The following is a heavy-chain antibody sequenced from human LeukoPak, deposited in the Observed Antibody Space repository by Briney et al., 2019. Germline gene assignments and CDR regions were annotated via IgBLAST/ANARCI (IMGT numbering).Heavy chain of an antibody. D-gene: IGHD3-22*01. CDR3: AKQDAVVDNFDY. Sequence: PGGSLRLSCAASGFIFSNYDMSWVRQAPGKGLEWVSGISGSGSSTYYADSVKGRFTISRDNSKNTLYLQMNSLRAEDTAIYYCAKQDAVVDNFDYWGQGTLVTVSS. J-gene: IGHJ4*02. CDR1: GFIFSNYD. V-gene: IGHV3-23*01. CDR2: ISGSGSST.